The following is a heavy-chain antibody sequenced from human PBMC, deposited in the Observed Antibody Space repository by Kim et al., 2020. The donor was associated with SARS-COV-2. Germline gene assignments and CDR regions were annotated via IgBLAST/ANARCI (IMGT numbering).Heavy chain of an antibody. V-gene: IGHV3-23*01. CDR1: GFTFSSYA. CDR3: AEDRNYYDSSGWVAFDI. Sequence: GGSLRLSFAASGFTFSSYAMSWVRQAPGKGLEGVSAISGSGGSTYYADSVKGRFTSFRDNSKNTLYLQMNSLRAEDTAVYYCAEDRNYYDSSGWVAFDI. CDR2: ISGSGGST. D-gene: IGHD3-22*01. J-gene: IGHJ3*02.